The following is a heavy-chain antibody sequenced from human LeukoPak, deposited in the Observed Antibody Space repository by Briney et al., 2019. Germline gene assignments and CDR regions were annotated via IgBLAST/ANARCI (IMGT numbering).Heavy chain of an antibody. V-gene: IGHV4-4*07. J-gene: IGHJ4*02. Sequence: PWATPHLTCNVSGFSVTNYYWSWVRQPAGKGLEWIGRNYPTGDTIYNPSLKSRVTMSVDMSKNHLSLKLTSVTAADAAVYYCARDLTARGSFDYWGQGILVSVSS. CDR1: GFSVTNYY. D-gene: IGHD3-16*01. CDR2: NYPTGDT. CDR3: ARDLTARGSFDY.